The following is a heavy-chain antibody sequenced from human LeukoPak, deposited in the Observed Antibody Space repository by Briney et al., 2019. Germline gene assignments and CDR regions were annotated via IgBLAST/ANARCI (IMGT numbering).Heavy chain of an antibody. CDR1: GFTFSSYS. D-gene: IGHD6-19*01. J-gene: IGHJ3*02. CDR2: ISSSSSYI. Sequence: GGSLRLSCAASGFTFSSYSMNWVRQAPGKGLEWVSSISSSSSYIYYADSVKGRFTISRDNAKNSLYLQMNSLRAEDTAIYYCAKDPPFSSGWRDAFDIWGQGTMVTVSS. V-gene: IGHV3-21*01. CDR3: AKDPPFSSGWRDAFDI.